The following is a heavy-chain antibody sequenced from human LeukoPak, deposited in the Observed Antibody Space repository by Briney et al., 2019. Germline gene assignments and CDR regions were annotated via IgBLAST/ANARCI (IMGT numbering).Heavy chain of an antibody. CDR3: ARLGYGGILGAFDI. J-gene: IGHJ3*02. Sequence: SETLSLTCTVSGGSISSYYWSWIRQPPGKGLEWIGYIYYSGSTNYNPSLKSRVTISVDTSKNQFSLKLSSVTAADTAVYYCARLGYGGILGAFDIWGQGTMVTVSS. CDR2: IYYSGST. D-gene: IGHD4-23*01. V-gene: IGHV4-59*01. CDR1: GGSISSYY.